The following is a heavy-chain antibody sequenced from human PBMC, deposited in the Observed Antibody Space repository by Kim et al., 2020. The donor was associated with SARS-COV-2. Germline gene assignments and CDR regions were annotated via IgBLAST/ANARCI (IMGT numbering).Heavy chain of an antibody. CDR3: GRHQWYSSGWYV. CDR1: GCSLSSSSYY. V-gene: IGHV4-39*01. D-gene: IGHD6-19*01. Sequence: SETLSLTCTVSGCSLSSSSYYWGWILQPPGKGLVWIGTAYDSGNTYYNPSPKSRVTTSVDTSQSQFSLKLGSVTAADTAYYYGGRHQWYSSGWYV. J-gene: IGHJ2*01. CDR2: AYDSGNT.